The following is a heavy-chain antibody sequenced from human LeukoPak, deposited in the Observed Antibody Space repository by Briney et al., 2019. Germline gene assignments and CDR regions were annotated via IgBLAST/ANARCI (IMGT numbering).Heavy chain of an antibody. Sequence: GGSLRLSCAASGFTLSTYSLNWVRQAPGKGLEWVSSISSSSLYIYYADSVKGRFTISRDNAKNSLYLQMNSLRAEDTAVYYCARVRYAGSGYYSXYDXXXQGXLVT. D-gene: IGHD3-22*01. CDR2: ISSSSLYI. CDR1: GFTLSTYS. V-gene: IGHV3-21*01. J-gene: IGHJ4*02. CDR3: ARVRYAGSGYYSXYDX.